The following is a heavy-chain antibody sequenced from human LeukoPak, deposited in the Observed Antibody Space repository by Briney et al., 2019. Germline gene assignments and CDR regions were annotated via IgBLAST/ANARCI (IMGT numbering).Heavy chain of an antibody. V-gene: IGHV3-7*01. CDR1: GFTFSGYW. Sequence: PGGSLRLSCAASGFTFSGYWMSWVRQAPGKGLEWVANIKQDGSKKYYVDSVRGRFTISRDNAKNSLFLQMDSLRVEDTAVYYCARDLAAGGPCNYWGQGTLVTVSS. CDR3: ARDLAAGGPCNY. D-gene: IGHD6-13*01. J-gene: IGHJ4*02. CDR2: IKQDGSKK.